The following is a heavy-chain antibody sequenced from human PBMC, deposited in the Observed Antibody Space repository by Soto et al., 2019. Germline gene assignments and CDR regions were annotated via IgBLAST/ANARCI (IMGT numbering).Heavy chain of an antibody. V-gene: IGHV4-30-2*01. CDR2: IYHSGST. Sequence: PSETLSLTCAVSGGSISSGGYSWSWIRQPPGKGLEWIGYIYHSGSTYYNPSLKSRVTISVDRSKNQFSLKLSSVTAAETAVYYCARAAGELFDYWGQGTLVTLS. CDR3: ARAAGELFDY. D-gene: IGHD2-8*02. CDR1: GGSISSGGYS. J-gene: IGHJ4*02.